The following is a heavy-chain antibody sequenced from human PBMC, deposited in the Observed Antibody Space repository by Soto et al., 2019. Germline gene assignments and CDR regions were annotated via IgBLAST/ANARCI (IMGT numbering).Heavy chain of an antibody. Sequence: GASVKVSCKASGFTFTSSAVQWVRQARGQRLEWIGWIVVGSGNTNYAQKFQERVTITRDMSTSTAYMELSSLRSEDTAVYYCARDEYYYDSSGYYFAYWGQGTLVTVSS. D-gene: IGHD3-22*01. CDR1: GFTFTSSA. V-gene: IGHV1-58*01. CDR3: ARDEYYYDSSGYYFAY. J-gene: IGHJ4*02. CDR2: IVVGSGNT.